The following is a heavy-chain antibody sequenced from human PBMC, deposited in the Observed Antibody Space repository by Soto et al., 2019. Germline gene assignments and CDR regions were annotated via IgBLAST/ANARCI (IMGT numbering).Heavy chain of an antibody. CDR3: ARLEVVGPDFDY. J-gene: IGHJ4*02. Sequence: GEYLTLSCAGSGYDLTSYCISWVRPMPGKGLEWMGIIYPSDSDTRYSPSFQGQVTISADKSISTAYLQWSSLKASDTAMYYCARLEVVGPDFDYWGQGTLATVSS. D-gene: IGHD1-26*01. CDR2: IYPSDSDT. V-gene: IGHV5-51*01. CDR1: GYDLTSYC.